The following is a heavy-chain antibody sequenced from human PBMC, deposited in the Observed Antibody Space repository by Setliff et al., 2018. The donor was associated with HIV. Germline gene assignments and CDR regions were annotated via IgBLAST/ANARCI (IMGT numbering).Heavy chain of an antibody. J-gene: IGHJ4*02. V-gene: IGHV4-4*08. CDR2: IYTSGST. CDR1: GGSISSYY. CDR3: ARGPGATPSPLPYFDY. Sequence: KPSETLSLTCTVSGGSISSYYWSWIRQPPGKGLEWIGYIYTSGSTNYNPSLKSRVTISVDTSKNQFSLKLSSVTAADTAVYYCARGPGATPSPLPYFDYWGQGTLVTVSS. D-gene: IGHD1-26*01.